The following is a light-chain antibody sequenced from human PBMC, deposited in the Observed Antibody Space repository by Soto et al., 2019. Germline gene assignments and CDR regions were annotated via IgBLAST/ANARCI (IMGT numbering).Light chain of an antibody. J-gene: IGKJ3*01. CDR3: QQYGSSPGLFT. V-gene: IGKV3-20*01. Sequence: EIVLTQSPGTLSLSPGERATLSCRGSQSVSSNYLAWYQQKAGQAPRLLIYGSSSRATGIPDRFSGSGSGTDFTLAISRLEPEDFAVYFCQQYGSSPGLFTFGPGSKVDFK. CDR2: GSS. CDR1: QSVSSNY.